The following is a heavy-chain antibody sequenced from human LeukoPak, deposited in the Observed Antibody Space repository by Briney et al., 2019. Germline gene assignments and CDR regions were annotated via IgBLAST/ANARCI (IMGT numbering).Heavy chain of an antibody. Sequence: KSSETLSLTCTVSGGSISSGDYYWSWIRQPPGKGLEWIVYIYYSGSTYYNPSLKSRVTISVDTSKNQFSLKLGSVTAADTAVYYCARGWYSSSWYPAYYFDYWGQGTLVTVSS. D-gene: IGHD6-13*01. V-gene: IGHV4-30-4*01. CDR2: IYYSGST. J-gene: IGHJ4*02. CDR3: ARGWYSSSWYPAYYFDY. CDR1: GGSISSGDYY.